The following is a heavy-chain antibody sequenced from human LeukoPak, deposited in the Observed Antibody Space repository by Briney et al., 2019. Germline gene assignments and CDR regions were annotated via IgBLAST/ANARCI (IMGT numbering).Heavy chain of an antibody. V-gene: IGHV1-69*13. J-gene: IGHJ6*02. CDR3: ARGLYYDFWSGQRYYGMDV. CDR2: IIPIFGTA. CDR1: GGTFSSYA. D-gene: IGHD3-3*01. Sequence: SVKVSCKASGGTFSSYAISWVRQAPGQGLEWMGGIIPIFGTANYAQKFQGRVTITADESTSTAYMELSSLRSEDTAVYYCARGLYYDFWSGQRYYGMDVWGQGTTVTVSS.